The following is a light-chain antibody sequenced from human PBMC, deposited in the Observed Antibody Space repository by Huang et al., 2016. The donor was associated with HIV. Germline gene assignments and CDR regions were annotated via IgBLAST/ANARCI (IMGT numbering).Light chain of an antibody. J-gene: IGKJ3*01. V-gene: IGKV1-33*01. CDR1: QDISNY. CDR3: QQYDNLPRFT. Sequence: DIQMTQSPSSLSASVGDRVTITCQASQDISNYLNWYQQKPGKAPKLLIYDASNLETGVSSRFSGSGSGTDFTFTIISLQPEDIATYYCQQYDNLPRFTFGPGTKVDIK. CDR2: DAS.